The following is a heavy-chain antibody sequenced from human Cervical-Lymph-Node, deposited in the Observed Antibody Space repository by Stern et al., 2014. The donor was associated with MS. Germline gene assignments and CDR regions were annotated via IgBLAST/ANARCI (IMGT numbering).Heavy chain of an antibody. Sequence: VQLVESGGGLVKPGGSLRLSCAASGFTFSSYSMNWVRQAPGKGLEWVSSISSSSSDIYYADSVKGRFTIPRDKPKNSTYLSLNSLRAEDAAVYYCARDLGGSGLWYYYGMDVWGQGTTVTVSS. D-gene: IGHD3-10*01. CDR2: ISSSSSDI. V-gene: IGHV3-21*01. CDR1: GFTFSSYS. J-gene: IGHJ6*02. CDR3: ARDLGGSGLWYYYGMDV.